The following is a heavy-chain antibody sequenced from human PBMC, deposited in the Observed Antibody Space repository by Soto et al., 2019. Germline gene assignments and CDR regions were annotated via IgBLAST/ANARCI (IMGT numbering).Heavy chain of an antibody. CDR2: IYYSGST. V-gene: IGHV4-31*03. CDR1: GGSISSGGYY. CDR3: ARESGPGIAAAGLYFDY. Sequence: SETLSLTCTVSGGSISSGGYYWSWIRQHPGKGLEWIGYIYYSGSTYYNPSLKSRVTISVDTSKNQFSLKLSSVTAADTAVYYCARESGPGIAAAGLYFDYWGQGTLVTVSS. D-gene: IGHD6-13*01. J-gene: IGHJ4*02.